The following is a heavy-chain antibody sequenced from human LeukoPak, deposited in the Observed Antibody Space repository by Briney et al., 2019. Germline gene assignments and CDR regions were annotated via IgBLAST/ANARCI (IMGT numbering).Heavy chain of an antibody. CDR1: GYSFTTYW. J-gene: IGHJ4*02. CDR3: ARQGQQLKFDY. D-gene: IGHD6-13*01. V-gene: IGHV5-51*01. CDR2: IYPGDSDT. Sequence: GESLQISCKGSGYSFTTYWIGWVRQMPGKGLEWMGIIYPGDSDTRYTPSFQGQVTISADKSISTAFLQWSSLKASDTAIYYCARQGQQLKFDYWGQGTLVTVSS.